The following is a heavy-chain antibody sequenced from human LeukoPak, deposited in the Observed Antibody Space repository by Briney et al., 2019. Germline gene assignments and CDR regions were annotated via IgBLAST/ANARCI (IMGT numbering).Heavy chain of an antibody. V-gene: IGHV3-7*04. CDR3: ATDRGFFCLDV. Sequence: PGGSLRLSCAASGFTISNFWMTWVRQAPGKGLEWVANIKEDGSQKYHVDSVKGRFTISRDNAKNSLYLQMNSLRAEDTAVYYCATDRGFFCLDVWGQGTTVTVSS. D-gene: IGHD3-3*01. J-gene: IGHJ6*02. CDR1: GFTISNFW. CDR2: IKEDGSQK.